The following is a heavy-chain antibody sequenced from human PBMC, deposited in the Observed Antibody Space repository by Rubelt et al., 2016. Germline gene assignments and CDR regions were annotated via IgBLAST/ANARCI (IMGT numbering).Heavy chain of an antibody. Sequence: QVQLQQWGAGLLKPSETLSLTCAVYGGSFSGYYWSWIRQPPGKGLEWIGEINHSGSTNYNPSRKSRVTISVETSKNQFSLKLSAVTAADTAVYYCAREDIAAVNAYDYWGQGTLVTVSS. CDR2: INHSGST. D-gene: IGHD6-13*01. CDR3: AREDIAAVNAYDY. J-gene: IGHJ4*02. V-gene: IGHV4-34*01. CDR1: GGSFSGYY.